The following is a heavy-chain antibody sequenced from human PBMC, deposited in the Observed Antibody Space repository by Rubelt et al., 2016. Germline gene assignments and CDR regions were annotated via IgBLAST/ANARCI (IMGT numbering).Heavy chain of an antibody. J-gene: IGHJ6*02. V-gene: IGHV3-74*01. CDR3: ARGNYYGMDV. D-gene: IGHD5-24*01. Sequence: YADSVKGRFTISRDNAKNTLYLQMNSLRAEDTAVYYCARGNYYGMDVWGQGTTVAVSS.